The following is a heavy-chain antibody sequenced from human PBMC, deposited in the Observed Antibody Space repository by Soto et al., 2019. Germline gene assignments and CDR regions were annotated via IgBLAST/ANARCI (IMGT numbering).Heavy chain of an antibody. J-gene: IGHJ4*02. Sequence: QLQLQESGPGLVKPSETLSLTCTISGGSISSGSYYWDWIRQPPGKGLEWIGGIYYNGRTYYNPSVTGRXXVXAXXSRTRFSLKLSSVTAADTAVYYCARRSRRSGQIGYWGQGTLVTVSS. CDR2: IYYNGRT. D-gene: IGHD6-19*01. V-gene: IGHV4-39*01. CDR1: GGSISSGSYY. CDR3: ARRSRRSGQIGY.